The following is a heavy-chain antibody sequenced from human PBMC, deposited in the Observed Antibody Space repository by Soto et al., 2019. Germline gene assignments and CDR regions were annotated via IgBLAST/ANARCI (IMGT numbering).Heavy chain of an antibody. Sequence: GGSLRLSCVASGFTFRTYTMNWVRQAPGKGLEWVSGIRGFSPYTFYAESVKGRFTISRDNAKNSLYLQMNSLGVEDTAVYYCARDRGYDAHDYYYNAMDVWGQGTKVTVSS. V-gene: IGHV3-21*01. CDR3: ARDRGYDAHDYYYNAMDV. J-gene: IGHJ6*02. CDR2: IRGFSPYT. CDR1: GFTFRTYT. D-gene: IGHD2-15*01.